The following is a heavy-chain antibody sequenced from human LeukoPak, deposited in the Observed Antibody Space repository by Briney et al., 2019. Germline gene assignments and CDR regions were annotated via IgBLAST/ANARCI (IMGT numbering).Heavy chain of an antibody. CDR2: ITGRSTYI. CDR3: ARGWFYGMDV. J-gene: IGHJ6*02. D-gene: IGHD3-10*01. V-gene: IGHV3-21*01. CDR1: GFTFSTYN. Sequence: GGSLRLSCAASGFTFSTYNMNWVRQAPGKGLEWVSSITGRSTYIYYADSVKGRFTISRDNAKNSVYLQMNSLRVEDTAVYYCARGWFYGMDVWGQGTTVSV.